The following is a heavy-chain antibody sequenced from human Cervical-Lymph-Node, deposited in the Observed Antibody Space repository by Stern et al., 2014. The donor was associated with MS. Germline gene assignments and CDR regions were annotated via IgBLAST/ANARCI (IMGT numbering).Heavy chain of an antibody. CDR2: FYPGDSET. V-gene: IGHV5-51*03. D-gene: IGHD1-1*01. Sequence: VQLGQSGAEVRKPGESLRISCEVSGYRFTNNWIGWVRQVPGKVLEWMAIFYPGDSETRYSPSFQGQVTILVHNSNSITYLQWSSLKAADTAIYYCARRGHGYMGIDYWGQGTLVTVSS. CDR3: ARRGHGYMGIDY. J-gene: IGHJ4*02. CDR1: GYRFTNNW.